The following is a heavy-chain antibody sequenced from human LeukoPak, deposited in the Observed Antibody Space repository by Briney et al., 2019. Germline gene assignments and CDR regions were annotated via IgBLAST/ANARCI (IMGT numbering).Heavy chain of an antibody. Sequence: PSQTLSLTCAVSGGSISSGGYSWSWIRQPPGKGLEWIGYIYYSGSTYYNPSLKSRVTISVDTSKNQFSLKPSSVTAADTAVYYCARAGGVATRWGQGTLVTVSS. CDR2: IYYSGST. D-gene: IGHD5-12*01. CDR1: GGSISSGGYS. V-gene: IGHV4-30-4*07. CDR3: ARAGGVATR. J-gene: IGHJ4*02.